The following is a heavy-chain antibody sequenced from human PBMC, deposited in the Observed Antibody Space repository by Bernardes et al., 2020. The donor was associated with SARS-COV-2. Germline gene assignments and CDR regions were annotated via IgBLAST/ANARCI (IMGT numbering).Heavy chain of an antibody. Sequence: SETLSLTCSVSDGSINIYYWSWIRQSPEKGLEWIAYIYQSGNANYNPSLKSRLSISMDTSKRHFSLKLRTVTVADTAVYYCARQIGDGSNPAAFDIWGQGTMVTVSS. J-gene: IGHJ3*02. V-gene: IGHV4-59*08. CDR2: IYQSGNA. CDR1: DGSINIYY. CDR3: ARQIGDGSNPAAFDI.